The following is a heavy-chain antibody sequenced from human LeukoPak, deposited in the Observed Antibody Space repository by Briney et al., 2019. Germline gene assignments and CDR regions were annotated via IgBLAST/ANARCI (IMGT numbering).Heavy chain of an antibody. D-gene: IGHD3-3*01. CDR3: ATPQPGRFFVYYFDY. V-gene: IGHV1-24*01. CDR1: GYTLTELS. J-gene: IGHJ4*02. Sequence: ASVKVSCNVSGYTLTELSIHWVRQAPGKGLEWMGGFDPEDGETIYAQKFQGRVTMTEDTSTDTAYMELNSLRSEDTAVFYCATPQPGRFFVYYFDYWGQGTLVTVSS. CDR2: FDPEDGET.